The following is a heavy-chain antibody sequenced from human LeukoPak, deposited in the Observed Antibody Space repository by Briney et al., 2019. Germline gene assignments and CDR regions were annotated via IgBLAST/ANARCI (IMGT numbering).Heavy chain of an antibody. CDR1: GYTFTSYG. J-gene: IGHJ4*02. V-gene: IGHV1-46*01. CDR2: INPSGGST. Sequence: ASVKVSCKASGYTFTSYGISWVRQAPGQGLEWMGIINPSGGSTSYAQKFQGRVTMTRDMATSTVYMELSSLRSEDTAVYYCARDHYTIFGVVTPYYFDYWGQGTLVTVSS. CDR3: ARDHYTIFGVVTPYYFDY. D-gene: IGHD3-3*01.